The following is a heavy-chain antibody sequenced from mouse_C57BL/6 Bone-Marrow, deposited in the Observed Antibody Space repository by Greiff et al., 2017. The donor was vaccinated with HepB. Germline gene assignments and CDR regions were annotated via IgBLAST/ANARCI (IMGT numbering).Heavy chain of an antibody. Sequence: EVKLVESGGGLVKPGGSLKLSCAASGFTFSSYAMSWVRQTPEKRLEWVATISDVGSYTYYPDNVKGRCTISRDNAKNTLCLQMTSLRSEDTAMYYCALLLRYWGQGTLVTVSA. V-gene: IGHV5-4*03. CDR1: GFTFSSYA. CDR2: ISDVGSYT. D-gene: IGHD1-1*01. J-gene: IGHJ3*01. CDR3: ALLLRY.